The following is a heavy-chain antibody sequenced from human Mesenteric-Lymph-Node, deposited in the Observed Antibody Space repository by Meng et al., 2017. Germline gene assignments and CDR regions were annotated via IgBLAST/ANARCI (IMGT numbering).Heavy chain of an antibody. CDR2: TSDNAGST. D-gene: IGHD1-26*01. CDR1: AFTFSYCT. J-gene: IGHJ4*02. Sequence: GGSLRLSCAASAFTFSYCTMTWVRQAPGKGLEWVSATSDNAGSTYYADSVKGRFTISRDNSKKTLYLQMNSLRAEDTAVYYCAKPKVGANFYWGQGTLVTVSS. CDR3: AKPKVGANFY. V-gene: IGHV3-23*01.